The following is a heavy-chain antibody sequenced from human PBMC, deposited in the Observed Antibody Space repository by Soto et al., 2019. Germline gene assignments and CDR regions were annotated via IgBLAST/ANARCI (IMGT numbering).Heavy chain of an antibody. J-gene: IGHJ4*02. CDR3: ARLVNGTQYYFDF. CDR2: IFYNGIT. V-gene: IGHV4-39*02. CDR1: GGSISSISHS. D-gene: IGHD1-1*01. Sequence: SETLSLTCTVSGGSISSISHSWGWIRQSPGQGLEWIGNIFYNGITYYNPSLKSRVTISADTSKNHFSLKLRSVTVADTAVYSCARLVNGTQYYFDFWGQGSLVTVSS.